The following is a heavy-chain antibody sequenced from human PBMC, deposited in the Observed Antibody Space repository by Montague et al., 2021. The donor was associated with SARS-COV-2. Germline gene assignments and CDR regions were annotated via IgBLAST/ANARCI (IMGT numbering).Heavy chain of an antibody. Sequence: SETLSLTCTVSGDPFNSPKYYCAWIRQPPGKGLEWIGSSYYSGTTYDXPSLRSQVTISVDTSRTQFSLKMNSVTAADTAIYYCARGYCSSTTCYRSLHYWGQGTLVAVSS. D-gene: IGHD2-2*01. V-gene: IGHV4-39*01. CDR3: ARGYCSSTTCYRSLHY. CDR1: GDPFNSPKYY. CDR2: SYYSGTT. J-gene: IGHJ4*02.